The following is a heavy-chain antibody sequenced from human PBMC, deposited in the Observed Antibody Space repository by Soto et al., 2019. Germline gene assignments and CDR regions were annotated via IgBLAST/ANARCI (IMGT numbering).Heavy chain of an antibody. CDR1: GFSFSSSE. D-gene: IGHD3-10*01. CDR3: ARRGFN. V-gene: IGHV3-48*03. J-gene: IGHJ4*01. Sequence: EVQLVESGGGLVQPGGSLRLSCAASGFSFSSSEMTWVRQAPGKGLEWISYIHFSGSPIYYGDSLRGRFTISRDNTKNALYLQKSSLRAEDTAIDYCARRGFNCGRGTLVTVSS. CDR2: IHFSGSPI.